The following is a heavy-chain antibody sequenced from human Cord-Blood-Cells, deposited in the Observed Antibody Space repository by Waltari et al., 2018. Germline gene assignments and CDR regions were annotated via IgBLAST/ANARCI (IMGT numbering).Heavy chain of an antibody. J-gene: IGHJ3*02. D-gene: IGHD6-13*01. CDR3: ARDGSYSSSWYAFDI. CDR1: GFTFSSYS. Sequence: EVQLVESGGGLVKPGGSLRLSCAASGFTFSSYSMTWVRQAPGKGLEWVSSISSSSSYIYYADSVKGRFTISRDNAKNSLYLQMNSLRAEDTAVYYCARDGSYSSSWYAFDIWGQGTMVTVSS. CDR2: ISSSSSYI. V-gene: IGHV3-21*01.